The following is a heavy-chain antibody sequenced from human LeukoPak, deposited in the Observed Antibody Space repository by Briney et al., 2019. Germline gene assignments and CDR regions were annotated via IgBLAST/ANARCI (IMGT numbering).Heavy chain of an antibody. J-gene: IGHJ4*02. CDR3: ARDLKGYDRIA. Sequence: GGSLRLSCAASGFTFSSYSMNWVRQAPGKGLEWVSSISSSSSYIYYADSVKGRFTISRDNAKNSLYLQMNSLRAEDTAVYYCARDLKGYDRIAWGQGTLVTVSS. V-gene: IGHV3-21*01. CDR2: ISSSSSYI. CDR1: GFTFSSYS. D-gene: IGHD3-22*01.